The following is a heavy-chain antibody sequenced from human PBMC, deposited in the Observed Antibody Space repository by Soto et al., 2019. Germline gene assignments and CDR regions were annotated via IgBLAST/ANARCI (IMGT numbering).Heavy chain of an antibody. CDR2: INHSGST. V-gene: IGHV4-34*01. CDR3: ARALGYRGDV. D-gene: IGHD2-15*01. CDR1: GGSFSGYY. J-gene: IGHJ6*02. Sequence: QVQLQQWGAGLLKPSETLSLTCAVYGGSFSGYYWSWIRQPPGKGLEWIGEINHSGSTNYNPSLKSRVTISVDTSKNQFSLKLSSVTAADTAVYYCARALGYRGDVWVQGTTVTVSS.